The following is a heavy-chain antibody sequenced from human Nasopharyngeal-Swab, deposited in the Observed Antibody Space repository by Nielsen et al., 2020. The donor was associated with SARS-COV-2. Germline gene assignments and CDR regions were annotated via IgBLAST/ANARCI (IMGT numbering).Heavy chain of an antibody. CDR1: GGSISSCGYY. V-gene: IGHV4-31*03. D-gene: IGHD3-3*01. J-gene: IGHJ4*02. CDR3: ARVVRITIFGVVTHSDY. Sequence: SATLSLTCTVSGGSISSCGYYWIWIRQHPGQDLEWIGYLYYSGSTYYNPVLKRRITISVDTSKNQFSLKLSSVTAADTAVYYCARVVRITIFGVVTHSDYWGQGTPVTVSS. CDR2: LYYSGST.